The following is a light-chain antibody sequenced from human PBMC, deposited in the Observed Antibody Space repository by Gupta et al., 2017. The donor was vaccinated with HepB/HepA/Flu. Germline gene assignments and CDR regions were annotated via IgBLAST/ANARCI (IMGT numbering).Light chain of an antibody. J-gene: IGLJ1*01. CDR2: QDD. CDR1: ELGDKY. V-gene: IGLV3-1*01. CDR3: QAWDRSTAV. Sequence: SYELTQPPSVSVSPGQTASITCSGNELGDKYASWYQQRPGQSPVLVIYQDDKRPSGTPERFSGSNSGNTATLTISGTQAMDEADYYCQAWDRSTAVFGTGTKVTVL.